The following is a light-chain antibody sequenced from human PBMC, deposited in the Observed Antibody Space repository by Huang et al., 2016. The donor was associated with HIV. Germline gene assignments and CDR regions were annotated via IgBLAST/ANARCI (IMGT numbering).Light chain of an antibody. J-gene: IGKJ3*01. V-gene: IGKV6-21*02. Sequence: EVVLTQSPDFQSVTPKVKVTITCRASQSIGTNLHWYQQKPDHSPKLLIKYVSQSISGVPERFSGSGSGTDFTLTINSLEAEDAATYYCHQSSTLPFTFGPGTKVDIK. CDR2: YVS. CDR3: HQSSTLPFT. CDR1: QSIGTN.